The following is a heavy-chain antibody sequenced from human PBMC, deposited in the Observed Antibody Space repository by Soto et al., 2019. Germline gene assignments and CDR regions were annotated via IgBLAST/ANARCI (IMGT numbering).Heavy chain of an antibody. D-gene: IGHD3-10*01. CDR1: GGNIIGYC. J-gene: IGHJ3*02. Sequence: SETMCLTCTVAGGNIIGYCWSWIRQPPGKGLEWIGYIYYSGSTNYNPSLKSRVTISVDTSKNQFSLKLSSVTAADTAVYYCARVWGGAFDIWGQGTMVTVSS. V-gene: IGHV4-59*01. CDR3: ARVWGGAFDI. CDR2: IYYSGST.